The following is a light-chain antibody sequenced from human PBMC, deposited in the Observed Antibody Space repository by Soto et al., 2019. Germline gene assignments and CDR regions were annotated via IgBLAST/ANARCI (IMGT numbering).Light chain of an antibody. CDR1: SKVGSC. Sequence: EIVLTQSPATLSLSRGEGATLSCRAISKVGSCSAWYQQKPGEAPSLLIYDTSIRATGAPARFSGSGSGTDFTLTISSLEPEDFAVYYCQQRNSWPPTFTFGQGTRLEI. V-gene: IGKV3-11*01. J-gene: IGKJ5*01. CDR2: DTS. CDR3: QQRNSWPPTFT.